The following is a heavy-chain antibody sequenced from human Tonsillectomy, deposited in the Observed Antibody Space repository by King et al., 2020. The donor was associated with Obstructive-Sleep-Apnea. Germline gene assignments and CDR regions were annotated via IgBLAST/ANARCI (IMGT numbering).Heavy chain of an antibody. CDR1: GFTFSSYS. J-gene: IGHJ6*02. Sequence: QLVQSGGGLVKPGGSLRLSCAASGFTFSSYSMNWVRQAPGKGLEWVSSISSSSSYIYYADSVKGRLTISRDNAKNSLYLQMNSLRAEDTAGYYCARDGRILRYFDWSAGYGMDVWGQGTTVTVSS. CDR2: ISSSSSYI. V-gene: IGHV3-21*01. CDR3: ARDGRILRYFDWSAGYGMDV. D-gene: IGHD3-9*01.